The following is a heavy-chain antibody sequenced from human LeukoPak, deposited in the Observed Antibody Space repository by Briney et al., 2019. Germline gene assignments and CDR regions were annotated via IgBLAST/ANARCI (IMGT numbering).Heavy chain of an antibody. J-gene: IGHJ3*02. CDR1: GFTFSNAW. CDR2: ISGSGGST. V-gene: IGHV3-23*01. D-gene: IGHD3-22*01. Sequence: GGSLRLSCAASGFTFSNAWMSWVRQAPGKGLEWVSAISGSGGSTYYADSVKGRFTISRDNSKNTLYLQMNSLRAEDTAVYYCAKENGYYGVYDAFDIWGQGTMVTVSS. CDR3: AKENGYYGVYDAFDI.